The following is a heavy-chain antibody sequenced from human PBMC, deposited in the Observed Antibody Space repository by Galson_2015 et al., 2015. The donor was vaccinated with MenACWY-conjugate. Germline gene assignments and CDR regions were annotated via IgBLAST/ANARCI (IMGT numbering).Heavy chain of an antibody. CDR3: ARENQVVVAANHGSFDY. J-gene: IGHJ4*02. Sequence: SVKVSCKASGGTFSSYAISWVRQAPGQGLEWMGRIIPILGIANYAQKFQGRVTITADKSTSAAYMELSSLRSEDTAVYYCARENQVVVAANHGSFDYWGQGTLVTVSS. CDR1: GGTFSSYA. CDR2: IIPILGIA. V-gene: IGHV1-69*04. D-gene: IGHD2-15*01.